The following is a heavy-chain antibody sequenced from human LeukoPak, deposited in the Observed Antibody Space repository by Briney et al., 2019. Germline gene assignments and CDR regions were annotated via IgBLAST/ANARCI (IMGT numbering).Heavy chain of an antibody. D-gene: IGHD6-19*01. Sequence: GGSLRLSCAASGFTFSDYYMSWIRQAPGKGLEWVSYISSSNSHTNYADTVKGRFTIPRDNAKNSLYLQMNSLRAEDTAVYYCARDRKGYSSGWYDYWGQGTLVTVSS. CDR1: GFTFSDYY. CDR2: ISSSNSHT. CDR3: ARDRKGYSSGWYDY. V-gene: IGHV3-11*06. J-gene: IGHJ4*02.